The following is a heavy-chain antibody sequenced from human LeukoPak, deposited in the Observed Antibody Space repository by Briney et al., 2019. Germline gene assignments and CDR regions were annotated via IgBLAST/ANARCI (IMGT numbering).Heavy chain of an antibody. CDR1: GYTFTGYY. Sequence: ASVKVSCKASGYTFTGYYMHWVRQAPGQGLERMGWINPNSGGTNYAQKFQGRVTMTRDTSISTAYMELSRLRSDDTAVYYCARGVRVIFTYDAFDIWGQGTMVTVSS. CDR2: INPNSGGT. J-gene: IGHJ3*02. V-gene: IGHV1-2*02. D-gene: IGHD3-9*01. CDR3: ARGVRVIFTYDAFDI.